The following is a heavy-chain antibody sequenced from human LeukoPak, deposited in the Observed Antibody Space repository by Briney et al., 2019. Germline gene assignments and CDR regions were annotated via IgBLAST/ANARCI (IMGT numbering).Heavy chain of an antibody. V-gene: IGHV3-23*01. D-gene: IGHD3-22*01. CDR3: AKYYDSSGYWHFDY. CDR1: GFTFSSYA. J-gene: IGHJ4*02. Sequence: PGGSLRLSCAASGFTFSSYAMSWVRQTPGKGLEWVSAISGSGGSTYYADSVKGRFTISRDNSKNTLYLQMNSLRAEDTAVYYCAKYYDSSGYWHFDYWGQGTLVTVSS. CDR2: ISGSGGST.